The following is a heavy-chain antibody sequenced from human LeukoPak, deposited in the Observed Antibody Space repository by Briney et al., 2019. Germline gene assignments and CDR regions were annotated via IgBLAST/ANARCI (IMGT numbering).Heavy chain of an antibody. V-gene: IGHV3-74*01. D-gene: IGHD3-10*01. CDR1: RFTFSSDW. J-gene: IGHJ4*02. CDR3: ATDRVRGVIPLGY. CDR2: INSDGSTT. Sequence: SGGSLRLSCAAPRFTFSSDWMHWVRQAPGKGLVWVSRINSDGSTTNYVDSVKGRFTISRDNAKNTLYLQMNNLRAEDTAVYYCATDRVRGVIPLGYWGQGTLVTVSS.